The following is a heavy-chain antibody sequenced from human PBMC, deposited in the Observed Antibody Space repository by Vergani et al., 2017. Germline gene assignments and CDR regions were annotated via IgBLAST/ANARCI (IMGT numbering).Heavy chain of an antibody. V-gene: IGHV4-34*01. CDR3: ASSYCSSTSCQSGDYYGMDV. Sequence: QVQLQQWGAGLLKPSETLSLTCAVYGGSFSGYYWSWIRQPPGKGLEWIGEINHSGSTNYNPSLKSRVTISVDTSKNQFSLKLSSVTAADTAVYYCASSYCSSTSCQSGDYYGMDVWGQGTTVTVSS. D-gene: IGHD2-2*01. CDR2: INHSGST. J-gene: IGHJ6*02. CDR1: GGSFSGYY.